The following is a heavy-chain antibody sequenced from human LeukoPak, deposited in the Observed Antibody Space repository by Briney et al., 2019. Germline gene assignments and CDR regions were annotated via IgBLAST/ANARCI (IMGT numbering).Heavy chain of an antibody. CDR3: ARAPYCIGGSCRFDY. V-gene: IGHV3-7*03. CDR1: GFTSSSYW. CDR2: IKQDGSEK. Sequence: GGSLRLSCAVSGFTSSSYWVSWVRQAPGKGLEWVANIKQDGSEKYYVDSVKGRFTISRDNAKNSLYLQMNSLRAEDTAVYYCARAPYCIGGSCRFDYWGQGTLVTVSS. J-gene: IGHJ4*02. D-gene: IGHD2-15*01.